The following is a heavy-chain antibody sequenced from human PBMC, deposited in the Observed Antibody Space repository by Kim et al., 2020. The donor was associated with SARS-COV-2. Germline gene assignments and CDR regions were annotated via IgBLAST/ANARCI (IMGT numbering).Heavy chain of an antibody. CDR3: ARDSNGDYMGTFDI. CDR1: GLIFSRYA. Sequence: GGSLRLSCAASGLIFSRYAMGWLRQAPGKGLEWVSSIRASGGGTQYADSVKGRFTISRDNSKNTLYLEMNNLGADDTALYFCARDSNGDYMGTFDIWGRGTMVTVSS. CDR2: IRASGGGT. D-gene: IGHD4-17*01. J-gene: IGHJ3*02. V-gene: IGHV3-23*01.